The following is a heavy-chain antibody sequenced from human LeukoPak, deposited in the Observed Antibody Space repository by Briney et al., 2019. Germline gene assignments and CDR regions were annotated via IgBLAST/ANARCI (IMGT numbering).Heavy chain of an antibody. CDR3: ARHLVAAGNYYMDV. CDR1: GGSISNYY. V-gene: IGHV4-4*07. J-gene: IGHJ6*03. D-gene: IGHD6-13*01. CDR2: IYTSGST. Sequence: KTSETLSLTCIVSGGSISNYYWNWIRQPAGKGLEWIGRIYTSGSTDYNPSLKSRVTMSVDTSKNQFSLKLSSVTAADTAVYYRARHLVAAGNYYMDVWGKGTTVTVSS.